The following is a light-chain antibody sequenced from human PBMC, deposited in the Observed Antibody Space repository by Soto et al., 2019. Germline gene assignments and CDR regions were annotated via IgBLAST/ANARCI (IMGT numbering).Light chain of an antibody. CDR2: DVS. V-gene: IGLV2-14*03. CDR1: SSDVGGYNY. Sequence: HSALTQPASLSGSPGQSITISCTGTSSDVGGYNYVSWYQQHPGKGPKLMIYDVSNRPSGVSNRFSGSKSGNTASLTISGLQAEDEADYYCSSYRASSTTHYVFGTGTKVTVL. CDR3: SSYRASSTTHYV. J-gene: IGLJ1*01.